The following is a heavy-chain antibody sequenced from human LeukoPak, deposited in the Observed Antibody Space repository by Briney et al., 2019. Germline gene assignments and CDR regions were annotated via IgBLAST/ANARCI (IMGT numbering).Heavy chain of an antibody. Sequence: PSETLSLTCAVYGGSFSGYYWSWIRQPPGKGLEWIGEINHSGSTNYNPSLKSRVTISVDTSKNQFSLKLSSVTAADTAVYYCARIGDYGRVYYHYYMDVWGKGTTVTVSS. J-gene: IGHJ6*03. CDR1: GGSFSGYY. D-gene: IGHD4-17*01. CDR2: INHSGST. CDR3: ARIGDYGRVYYHYYMDV. V-gene: IGHV4-34*01.